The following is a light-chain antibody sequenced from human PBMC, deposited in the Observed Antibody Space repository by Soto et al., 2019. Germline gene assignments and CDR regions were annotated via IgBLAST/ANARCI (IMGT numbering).Light chain of an antibody. CDR1: QGISNY. J-gene: IGKJ1*01. CDR2: AAS. Sequence: DIQMTQTPSSLSASVGDRVTITCRASQGISNYLAWYQQKPGKVPKLLIYAASTLADGVPSRFGGSGSGTDFTLSVSSLQPEDFATYYCQQSYSLPVWTFGQGTKVDI. V-gene: IGKV1-27*01. CDR3: QQSYSLPVWT.